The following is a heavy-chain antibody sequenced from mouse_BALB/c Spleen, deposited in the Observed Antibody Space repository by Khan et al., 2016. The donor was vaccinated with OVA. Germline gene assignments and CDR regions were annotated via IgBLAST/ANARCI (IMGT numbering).Heavy chain of an antibody. CDR2: IWSAGST. J-gene: IGHJ3*01. CDR3: ARRGYDYGRGALFAY. Sequence: QVQLKESGPGLVQPSQSLSITCTVSGFSLNNYSVHWVRQSPGKGLEWLGVIWSAGSTNYNAAFISRMTISKDDSRNQIFFRMNSRHPNDTAIYYCARRGYDYGRGALFAYWGQGTLVTVSA. CDR1: GFSLNNYS. D-gene: IGHD2-4*01. V-gene: IGHV2-2*02.